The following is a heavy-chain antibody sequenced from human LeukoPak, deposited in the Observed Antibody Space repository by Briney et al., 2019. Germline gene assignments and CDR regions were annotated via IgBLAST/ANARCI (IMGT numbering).Heavy chain of an antibody. J-gene: IGHJ6*02. CDR1: GYTFTGYY. CDR3: ARVQRGPSDYYYYGMDV. Sequence: ASVKVSCKASGYTFTGYYMRWVRQAPGQGLEWMGWINPNSGGTNYAQKFQGRVTMTRDTSISTAYMELSRLRSDDTAVYYCARVQRGPSDYYYYGMDVWGQGTTVTVSS. V-gene: IGHV1-2*02. CDR2: INPNSGGT.